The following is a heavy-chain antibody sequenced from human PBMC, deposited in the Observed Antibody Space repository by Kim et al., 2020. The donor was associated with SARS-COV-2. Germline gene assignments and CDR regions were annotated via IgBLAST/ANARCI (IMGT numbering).Heavy chain of an antibody. Sequence: GGSLRLSCAASGFTFSSYSMNWVRQAPGKGLEWVSSISSSSYIYYADSVKGRFTISRDNAKNSLYLQMNSLRAEDTAVYYCARDPEYYYDSSGYYPPGGYYYYGMDVWGQGTTVTVSS. V-gene: IGHV3-21*01. D-gene: IGHD3-22*01. J-gene: IGHJ6*02. CDR3: ARDPEYYYDSSGYYPPGGYYYYGMDV. CDR2: ISSSSYI. CDR1: GFTFSSYS.